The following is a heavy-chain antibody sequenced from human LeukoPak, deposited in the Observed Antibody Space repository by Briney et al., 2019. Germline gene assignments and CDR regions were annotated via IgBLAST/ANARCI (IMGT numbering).Heavy chain of an antibody. D-gene: IGHD4-17*01. CDR2: VRYDGSNK. CDR1: AFTFSSYG. Sequence: PGVSLRLSCAASAFTFSSYGMHWVRQAPGKGREGVAFVRYDGSNKYYADSVKGRFTISRDDFNNTLYLQMNSLRAEDTAVYYCARGHTGTYYYYYMDVWGKGTTVTVS. J-gene: IGHJ6*03. V-gene: IGHV3-30*02. CDR3: ARGHTGTYYYYYMDV.